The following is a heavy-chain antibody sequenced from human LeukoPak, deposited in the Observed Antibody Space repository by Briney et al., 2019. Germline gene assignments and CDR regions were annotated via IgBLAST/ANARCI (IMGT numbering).Heavy chain of an antibody. CDR3: ARLPGGDQLLPDAFDI. CDR1: GGSFSGYY. Sequence: PSETLSLTCAVYGGSFSGYYWGWIRQPPGKGLEWIGEINHSGSTNYNPSLKSRVTISVDTSKNQFSLKLSSVTAADTAVYYCARLPGGDQLLPDAFDIWGQGTMVTVSS. D-gene: IGHD2-2*01. J-gene: IGHJ3*02. V-gene: IGHV4-34*01. CDR2: INHSGST.